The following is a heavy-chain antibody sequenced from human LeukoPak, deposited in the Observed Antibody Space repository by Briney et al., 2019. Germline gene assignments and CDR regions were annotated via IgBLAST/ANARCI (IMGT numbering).Heavy chain of an antibody. CDR1: GFTFSSYW. Sequence: GGSLRLSCVASGFTFSSYWMSWVRQAPGKGLEWVANIKQDESEQSYVDSVKGRFTISRDNAEKSLYLQINSLRAEDTAVYYCARGNDYGDYVGIYFDSWGQGTLVTVSS. D-gene: IGHD4-17*01. V-gene: IGHV3-7*03. J-gene: IGHJ4*02. CDR2: IKQDESEQ. CDR3: ARGNDYGDYVGIYFDS.